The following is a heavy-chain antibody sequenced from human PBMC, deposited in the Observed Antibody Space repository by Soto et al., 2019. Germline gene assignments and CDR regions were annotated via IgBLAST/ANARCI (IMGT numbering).Heavy chain of an antibody. Sequence: GKGLEWVAVISYDGSNKYYADSVKGRFTISRGNSKNTLYLQMNSLRSEVQAVYDRARGRLYFAYLGQRTLVTVFS. V-gene: IGHV3-30*03. J-gene: IGHJ4*02. CDR3: ARGRLYFAY. CDR2: ISYDGSNK.